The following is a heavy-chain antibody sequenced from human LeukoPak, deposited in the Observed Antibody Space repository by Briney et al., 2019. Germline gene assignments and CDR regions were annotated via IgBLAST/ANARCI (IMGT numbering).Heavy chain of an antibody. CDR1: GFTFSSYW. J-gene: IGHJ4*02. V-gene: IGHV3-74*01. CDR2: VNSDGSST. D-gene: IGHD6-13*01. CDR3: GALGQQLIP. Sequence: GGSLRLSCAASGFTFSSYWMHWVRHAPGKGLVWVSRVNSDGSSTSYADFVKGRFTISRDNAKNTLYLQMNSLRAEDTAVYYCGALGQQLIPWGQGTPVTVSS.